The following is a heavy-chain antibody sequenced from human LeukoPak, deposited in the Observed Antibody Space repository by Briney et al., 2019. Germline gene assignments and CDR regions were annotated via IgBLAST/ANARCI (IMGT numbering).Heavy chain of an antibody. CDR1: GYTFNAYY. CDR3: ARGSSYSYGYYYYYYMDV. D-gene: IGHD5-18*01. CDR2: INPNSGNT. J-gene: IGHJ6*03. V-gene: IGHV1-8*03. Sequence: ASVKVSCKTSGYTFNAYYMHWVRQAPGQGLEWMGWINPNSGNTGYAQKFQGRVTITSNASISTSYMELSSLRSEDTAVYYCARGSSYSYGYYYYYYMDVWGKGTTVTVSS.